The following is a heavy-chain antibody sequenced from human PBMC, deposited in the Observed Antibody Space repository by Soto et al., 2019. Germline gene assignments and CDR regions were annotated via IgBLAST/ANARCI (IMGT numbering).Heavy chain of an antibody. V-gene: IGHV4-30-2*01. D-gene: IGHD4-17*01. Sequence: PSETLSLTCAVSGGSISSGGYTWTWNRQPPGQGLEWIGYTYHSGSPYYNPSLKSRVTISVDRSKNQFSLKLSSVTAADTAVYYCARAHYGDYGYGMDVWGQGTTVTSP. CDR3: ARAHYGDYGYGMDV. CDR2: TYHSGSP. CDR1: GGSISSGGYT. J-gene: IGHJ6*02.